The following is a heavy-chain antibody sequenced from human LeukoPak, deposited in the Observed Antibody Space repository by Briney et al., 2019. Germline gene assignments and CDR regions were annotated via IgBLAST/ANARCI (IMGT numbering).Heavy chain of an antibody. CDR3: ARVGGGGKIDWFDP. V-gene: IGHV3-53*01. J-gene: IGHJ5*02. CDR1: GFTVSSNY. CDR2: IYSGGST. Sequence: PGGSLRLSCAASGFTVSSNYMSWVRQAPGKGLEWVSVIYSGGSTYYADSVKGRFTISRDNSKNTLYLQMNSLRAADTAVYYCARVGGGGKIDWFDPWGQGTLVTVSS. D-gene: IGHD2-15*01.